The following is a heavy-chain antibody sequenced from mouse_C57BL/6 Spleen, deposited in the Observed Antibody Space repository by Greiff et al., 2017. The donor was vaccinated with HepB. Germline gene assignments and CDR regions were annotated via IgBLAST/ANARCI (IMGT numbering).Heavy chain of an antibody. CDR2: ISSGSSTI. CDR1: GFTFSDYG. CDR3: ARELLYYFAY. D-gene: IGHD1-1*01. J-gene: IGHJ2*01. Sequence: EVKLVESGGGLVKPGGSLKLSCAASGFTFSDYGMHWVRQAPEKGLEWVAYISSGSSTIYYADTVKGRFTISRDNAKNTLFLQMNSLRSEDTAMYYCARELLYYFAYWGQGTTVTVSS. V-gene: IGHV5-17*01.